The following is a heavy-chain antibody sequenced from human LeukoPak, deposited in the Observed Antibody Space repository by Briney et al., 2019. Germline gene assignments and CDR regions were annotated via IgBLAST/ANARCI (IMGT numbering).Heavy chain of an antibody. D-gene: IGHD3-16*01. CDR3: ASASGVYYYYGMDV. V-gene: IGHV4-34*01. CDR1: GRSFSGYY. J-gene: IGHJ6*02. CDR2: INHSGST. Sequence: KPSETLSLTCAVYGRSFSGYYWSWIRQPPGKGLEWIGEINHSGSTNYNPSLKSRVTISVDTSKNQFSLKLSSVTAADTAVYYCASASGVYYYYGMDVWGQGTTVTVSS.